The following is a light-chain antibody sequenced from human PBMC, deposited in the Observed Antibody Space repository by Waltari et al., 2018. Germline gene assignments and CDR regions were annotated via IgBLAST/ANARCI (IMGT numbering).Light chain of an antibody. CDR1: QGIGSY. CDR2: DRS. V-gene: IGKV1-9*01. Sequence: IQLTQSPSSLSASVGDRVTITCRASQGIGSYLAWYQQKPGKAPKLLIYDRSTLLNGVPSRFSGSGVGTDFTLTISSLQPEDFATYYCQQVNSYPFTFGPGTTVDIK. CDR3: QQVNSYPFT. J-gene: IGKJ3*01.